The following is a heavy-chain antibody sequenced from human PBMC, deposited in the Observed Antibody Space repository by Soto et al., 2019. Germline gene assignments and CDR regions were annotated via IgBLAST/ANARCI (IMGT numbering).Heavy chain of an antibody. J-gene: IGHJ6*03. V-gene: IGHV4-59*01. D-gene: IGHD3-9*01. Sequence: SETLSLTCTVSGGSISSYYWSWIRQPPGKGLEWIGYIYYSGSTNYNPSLKSRVTISVDTSKNQFSLKLSSVTAADTAVYYCARGRNDGMWTGYYNVYYVDVWGKGTTVTVSS. CDR2: IYYSGST. CDR1: GGSISSYY. CDR3: ARGRNDGMWTGYYNVYYVDV.